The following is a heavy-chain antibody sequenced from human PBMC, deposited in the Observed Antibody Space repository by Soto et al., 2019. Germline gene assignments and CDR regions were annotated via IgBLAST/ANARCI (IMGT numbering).Heavy chain of an antibody. CDR3: SXDXFYDFWSGPGNYYYMDV. D-gene: IGHD3-3*01. CDR1: GGTFSSYT. V-gene: IGHV1-69*04. CDR2: ISPILFIA. J-gene: IGHJ6*03. Sequence: GASVKVSCKASGGTFSSYTISLVRQAPVQVLEWMVRISPILFIADYAQKFQGRLTITSYKSTSTGCIELIVLGSGGRAVYYCSXDXFYDFWSGPGNYYYMDVWGKGTTVTVSS.